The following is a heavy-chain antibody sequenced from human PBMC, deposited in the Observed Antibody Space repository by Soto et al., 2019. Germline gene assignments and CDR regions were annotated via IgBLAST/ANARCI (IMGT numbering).Heavy chain of an antibody. CDR3: ATGIGWQIDY. D-gene: IGHD6-19*01. CDR1: GGSISNSY. Sequence: QVQLQESGPGLVKPSETLSLTCTVSGGSISNSYCNWIRQPPGKAPEWIGYIYYSGTTKYNPSLKSRVTISLDTPRNQFSLRLTSVRAADTAVYYCATGIGWQIDYWGQGTLVTVSS. CDR2: IYYSGTT. V-gene: IGHV4-59*12. J-gene: IGHJ4*02.